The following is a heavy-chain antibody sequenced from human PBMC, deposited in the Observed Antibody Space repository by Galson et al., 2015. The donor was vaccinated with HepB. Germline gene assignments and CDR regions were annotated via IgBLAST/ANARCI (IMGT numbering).Heavy chain of an antibody. CDR2: ISSNGGNT. Sequence: SVKVFCKAPGYTFTINGISWVRQTPGQGLEWLGWISSNGGNTKYAQKYQGRITLTRDTSASTAYLELRSLRSDDTAMYYCARDRDYRFDFWGQGTLVTVSS. J-gene: IGHJ4*02. CDR3: ARDRDYRFDF. D-gene: IGHD4/OR15-4a*01. CDR1: GYTFTING. V-gene: IGHV1-18*01.